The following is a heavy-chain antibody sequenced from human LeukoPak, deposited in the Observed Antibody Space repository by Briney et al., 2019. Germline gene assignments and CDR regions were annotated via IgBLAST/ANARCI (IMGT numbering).Heavy chain of an antibody. J-gene: IGHJ4*02. Sequence: PSETLSLACTVSGGSVRRTSYYWGWIRQPPGKGLEWIGSVYYSGSTYYNPSLKSRVTISVDTSKQQFSLNLTSVTAADTAIYYCARGVRYNDILTGVDYWGQGTLVTVSS. V-gene: IGHV4-39*07. CDR1: GGSVRRTSYY. CDR2: VYYSGST. CDR3: ARGVRYNDILTGVDY. D-gene: IGHD3-9*01.